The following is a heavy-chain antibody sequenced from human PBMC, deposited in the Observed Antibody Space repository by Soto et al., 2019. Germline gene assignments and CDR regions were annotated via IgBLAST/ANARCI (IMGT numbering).Heavy chain of an antibody. CDR2: IIPIFGAP. CDR1: GGSFSSYA. J-gene: IGHJ3*02. Sequence: QVQLVQSGAEVKKPGSSVKVSCKASGGSFSSYAISWVRQAPVQGLEWMGGIIPIFGAPTYAQKFQGRVTIIADKSTSTAYMALSSLRSEDTALYYCARAVPVSGNHAFDIWGQGTLVTVSS. D-gene: IGHD6-19*01. CDR3: ARAVPVSGNHAFDI. V-gene: IGHV1-69*06.